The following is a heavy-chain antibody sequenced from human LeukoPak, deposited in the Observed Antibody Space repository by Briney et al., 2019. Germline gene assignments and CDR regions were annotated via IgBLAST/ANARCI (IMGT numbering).Heavy chain of an antibody. J-gene: IGHJ4*02. CDR2: ISGSGGGT. CDR1: GFTFSSYA. Sequence: GGSLRLSCAASGFTFSSYAMSWVRQAPGKGLEWVSAISGSGGGTYYADSVKGRFTISRDNSKSTLYLQMNSLRAEDTALYYCARGGIVVNFDYWGQGTLVTVSS. D-gene: IGHD3-22*01. V-gene: IGHV3-23*01. CDR3: ARGGIVVNFDY.